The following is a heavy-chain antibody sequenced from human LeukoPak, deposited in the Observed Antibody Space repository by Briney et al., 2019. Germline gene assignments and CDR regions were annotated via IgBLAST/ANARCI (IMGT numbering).Heavy chain of an antibody. D-gene: IGHD2-15*01. CDR2: IHCSGST. CDR1: GGSINSGGDH. J-gene: IGHJ5*02. CDR3: ARALGYCSADSCYGWFDP. Sequence: SETLSLTCTVSGGSINSGGDHWSWIRQHPGKGLEWIGFIHCSGSTYYNPSLKSRLTISIDTSKNQFSLRLNSVTAADTAVYYCARALGYCSADSCYGWFDPWGQGTLVTVSS. V-gene: IGHV4-31*03.